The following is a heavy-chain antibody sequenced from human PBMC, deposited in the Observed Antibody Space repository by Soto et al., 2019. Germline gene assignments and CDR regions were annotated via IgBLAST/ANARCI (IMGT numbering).Heavy chain of an antibody. CDR2: ISSVGTSP. D-gene: IGHD1-26*01. CDR3: AKVRAVGYYYGMDV. Sequence: GGSLRLSCAASGFTFISYAMTWVRQAPGKGLECVSAISSVGTSPYYADSVRGRFTISRDNSKNTLYLQMNSLKAEDTAVYYCAKVRAVGYYYGMDVWGRGTTVTVSS. V-gene: IGHV3-23*01. CDR1: GFTFISYA. J-gene: IGHJ6*02.